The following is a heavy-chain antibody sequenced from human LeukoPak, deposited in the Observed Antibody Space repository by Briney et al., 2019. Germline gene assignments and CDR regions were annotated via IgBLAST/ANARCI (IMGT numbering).Heavy chain of an antibody. J-gene: IGHJ3*02. CDR2: IYYSGIT. CDR1: GASFTNNSYY. Sequence: SETLSLTCTVSGASFTNNSYYWGWIRQPPGKALEWIGNIYYSGITYYNPSLKSRVTISVDTSKNQFSLKLSSVTAADTAVYYCAAVVPASGFLGPDAFDIWGQGTMVTVSS. CDR3: AAVVPASGFLGPDAFDI. D-gene: IGHD2-2*01. V-gene: IGHV4-39*01.